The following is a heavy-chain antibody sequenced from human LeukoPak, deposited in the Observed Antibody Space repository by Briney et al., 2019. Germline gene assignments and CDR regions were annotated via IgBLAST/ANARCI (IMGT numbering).Heavy chain of an antibody. V-gene: IGHV3-48*01. CDR3: ARARYSSGWYFDY. D-gene: IGHD6-19*01. J-gene: IGHJ4*02. CDR1: GFTFINYN. Sequence: PGGSLRLSCAASGFTFINYNINWVRQAPGKGLEWVSYISSSSSTMYYADSVKGRFTISRDNAKNSLYLQMNSLRAEDTAVYYCARARYSSGWYFDYWGQGTLVTVSS. CDR2: ISSSSSTM.